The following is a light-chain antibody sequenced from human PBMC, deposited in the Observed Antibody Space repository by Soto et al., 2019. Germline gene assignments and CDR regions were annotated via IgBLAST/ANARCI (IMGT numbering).Light chain of an antibody. CDR2: GAS. V-gene: IGKV3-20*01. CDR3: QQYGSSAYT. Sequence: EIVLTQSPGTLSLSPGERATLSCRASQSVSSSYLAWYQQQPGQAPRLLIYGASSRATGIPDRCSGSGSGTDFTLTISRLEPEDFAVYYCQQYGSSAYTFGPGTKVDIK. CDR1: QSVSSSY. J-gene: IGKJ3*01.